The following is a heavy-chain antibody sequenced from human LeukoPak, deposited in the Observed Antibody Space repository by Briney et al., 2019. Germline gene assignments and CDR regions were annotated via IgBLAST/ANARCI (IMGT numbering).Heavy chain of an antibody. CDR2: INHSGST. CDR1: GGSFSGYY. J-gene: IGHJ4*02. Sequence: SETLSLTCAVYGGSFSGYYWSWIRQPPGKGLEWIGEINHSGSTNYNPSLKSRVTISVDTSKNQFSLKLSSVTAADTAVYYCARGPYQYDYVWGSYRRLFDYWGQGTLVTVSS. CDR3: ARGPYQYDYVWGSYRRLFDY. D-gene: IGHD3-16*02. V-gene: IGHV4-34*01.